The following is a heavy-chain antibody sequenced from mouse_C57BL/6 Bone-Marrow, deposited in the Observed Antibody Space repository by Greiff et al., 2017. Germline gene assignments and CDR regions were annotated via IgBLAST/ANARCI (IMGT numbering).Heavy chain of an antibody. CDR2: INPGSGGT. CDR1: GYAFTNYL. CDR3: ASQLRLAWFAY. Sequence: VQLQQSGAELVRPGTSVKVSCKASGYAFTNYLIEWVKQRPGQGLEWIGVINPGSGGTNYNEKFKGKATLTADKSSSTAYMQLSSLTSEDSAVYFGASQLRLAWFAYWGQGTLVTVSA. D-gene: IGHD3-2*02. V-gene: IGHV1-54*01. J-gene: IGHJ3*01.